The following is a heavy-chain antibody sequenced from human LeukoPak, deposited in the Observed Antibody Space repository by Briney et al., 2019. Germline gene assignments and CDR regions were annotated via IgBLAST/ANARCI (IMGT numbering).Heavy chain of an antibody. CDR2: IIPMFGTA. Sequence: SVKVSCKASGDTFRTYSISWVRQAPGQGLEWVGGIIPMFGTANYAQKLETRVTITADESTNMVYMELRRLRSADTAVYYCARPSKHNVGYCNGKDVWGQGTTVTVSS. D-gene: IGHD5-18*01. CDR1: GDTFRTYS. CDR3: ARPSKHNVGYCNGKDV. J-gene: IGHJ6*02. V-gene: IGHV1-69*13.